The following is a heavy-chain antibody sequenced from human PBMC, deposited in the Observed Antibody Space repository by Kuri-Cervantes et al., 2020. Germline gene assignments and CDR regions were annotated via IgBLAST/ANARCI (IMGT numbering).Heavy chain of an antibody. CDR1: GFTFSSYS. CDR2: ISGSGGTT. D-gene: IGHD3-22*01. J-gene: IGHJ4*02. Sequence: GESLKISCAASGFTFSSYSMNWVRQAPGKGLEWVSTISGSGGTTYYADSVKGRFTISRDNAKNSLYLQMNSLRAEDTAVYYCARAPYYYDSSGYYKIAYFDYWGQGTLVTVSS. CDR3: ARAPYYYDSSGYYKIAYFDY. V-gene: IGHV3-21*01.